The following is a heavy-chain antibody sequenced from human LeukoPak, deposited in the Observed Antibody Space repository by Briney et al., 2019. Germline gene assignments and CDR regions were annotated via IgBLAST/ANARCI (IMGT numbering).Heavy chain of an antibody. J-gene: IGHJ5*02. CDR3: ARETDYYDSSGYGWFDP. CDR2: MNPNSGNT. V-gene: IGHV1-8*01. D-gene: IGHD3-22*01. Sequence: EASVKVSCKASGYTFTSYDINWVRQATGQGLEWMGWMNPNSGNTGYAQKFQGRVTMTRDMSTSTVYMELSSLRSEDTAVYYCARETDYYDSSGYGWFDPWGQGTLVTVSS. CDR1: GYTFTSYD.